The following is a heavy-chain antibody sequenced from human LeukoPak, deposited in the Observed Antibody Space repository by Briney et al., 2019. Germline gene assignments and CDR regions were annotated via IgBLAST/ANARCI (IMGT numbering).Heavy chain of an antibody. CDR1: GYTFTGYY. J-gene: IGHJ3*02. V-gene: IGHV1-2*02. CDR3: ARPVRYTWIYDAFDI. D-gene: IGHD1-7*01. Sequence: ASVKVSCKASGYTFTGYYIHWVRQAPGQGLEWMGWINPNSGGTNYAQKFQGRVTMTTDTSIPTAYMDLTSLRPDDTAVYYCARPVRYTWIYDAFDISGQGTMVTVSS. CDR2: INPNSGGT.